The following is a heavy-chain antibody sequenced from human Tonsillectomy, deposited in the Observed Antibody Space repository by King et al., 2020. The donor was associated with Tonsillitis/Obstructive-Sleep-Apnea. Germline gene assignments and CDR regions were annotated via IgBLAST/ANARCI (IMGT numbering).Heavy chain of an antibody. J-gene: IGHJ4*02. CDR1: EFSLSASGVG. D-gene: IGHD2-15*01. Sequence: TLKESGPTLVKPTQTLTLTCTFSEFSLSASGVGVGWFRQPPVKALEWLALAYWDDDKRYSPSLKSRLTITQDTSKNQEVLKMTNMDRVDTGTYYCTHTRKYCSGGSCYFVYWGQGTLVTVYS. CDR3: THTRKYCSGGSCYFVY. CDR2: AYWDDDK. V-gene: IGHV2-5*02.